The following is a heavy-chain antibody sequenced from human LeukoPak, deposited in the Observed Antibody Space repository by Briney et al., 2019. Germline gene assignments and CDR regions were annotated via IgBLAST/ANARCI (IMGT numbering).Heavy chain of an antibody. Sequence: GGSLRLSCAASGFTFSSYSMNWVRQAPGKGLEWVSPISSSSSYIYYADSVKGRFTISRDNARNSLYLQMNSLRAEDTAVYYCARDGERYCSGGSCSHIGHWGQGTLVSVSS. CDR2: ISSSSSYI. J-gene: IGHJ4*02. V-gene: IGHV3-21*01. D-gene: IGHD2-15*01. CDR3: ARDGERYCSGGSCSHIGH. CDR1: GFTFSSYS.